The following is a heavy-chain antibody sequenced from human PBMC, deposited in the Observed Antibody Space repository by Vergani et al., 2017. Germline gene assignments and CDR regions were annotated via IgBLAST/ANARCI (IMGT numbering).Heavy chain of an antibody. CDR3: ARAGGLVVPAAMHGDYYYGMDV. J-gene: IGHJ6*02. CDR1: GFTFNQYG. Sequence: VQLVESGGGVVQPGRSLRLSCAASGFTFNQYGMNWVRQAPGKGLEGVSSISSSSSYIYYADSVKGRFTISRDNAKNSLYLQMNRLRAEDTAVYYCARAGGLVVPAAMHGDYYYGMDVWGQGTTVTVSS. V-gene: IGHV3-21*01. CDR2: ISSSSSYI. D-gene: IGHD2-2*01.